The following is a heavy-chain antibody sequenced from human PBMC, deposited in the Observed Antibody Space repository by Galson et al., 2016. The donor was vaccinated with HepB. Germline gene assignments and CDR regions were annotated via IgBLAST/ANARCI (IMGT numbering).Heavy chain of an antibody. CDR2: INPSGGST. Sequence: SVKVSCKASGYTFTSYYMHWVRQAPGQGLEWMGIINPSGGSTSYAQKFQGRVTMTRDTSTSTVYMELSSLRSEDTAMYYCARHPTYGDSVSGFDYWGQGTLVTVSS. D-gene: IGHD4-17*01. V-gene: IGHV1-46*01. CDR1: GYTFTSYY. CDR3: ARHPTYGDSVSGFDY. J-gene: IGHJ4*02.